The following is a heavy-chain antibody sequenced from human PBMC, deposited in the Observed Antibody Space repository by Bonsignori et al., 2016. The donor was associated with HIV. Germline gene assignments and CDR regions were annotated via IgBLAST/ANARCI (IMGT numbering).Heavy chain of an antibody. D-gene: IGHD3-22*01. Sequence: SVKVSCKASGGTFSSYAISWVRQAPGQGLEWMGGIIPIFGTANYAQKFQGRVTITADESTSTAYMELSSLRSEDTAVYYCARSAGYYYDSSGYYPLDYWGQGTLVTVSS. V-gene: IGHV1-69*13. CDR2: IIPIFGTA. J-gene: IGHJ4*02. CDR3: ARSAGYYYDSSGYYPLDY. CDR1: GGTFSSYA.